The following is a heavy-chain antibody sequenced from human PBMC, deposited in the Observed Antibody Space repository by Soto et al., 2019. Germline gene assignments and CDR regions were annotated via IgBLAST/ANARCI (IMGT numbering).Heavy chain of an antibody. V-gene: IGHV4-39*01. J-gene: IGHJ5*02. CDR1: GGSISSSSYY. D-gene: IGHD3-10*01. CDR2: IYYSGST. CDR3: ASTYYYGSGSSPSWFDP. Sequence: SETLSLTCTASGGSISSSSYYWGWIRQPPGKGLEWIGSIYYSGSTYYNPSPKSRVTISVDTSKNQFSLKLSSVTAADTAVYYCASTYYYGSGSSPSWFDPWGQGTLVTVSS.